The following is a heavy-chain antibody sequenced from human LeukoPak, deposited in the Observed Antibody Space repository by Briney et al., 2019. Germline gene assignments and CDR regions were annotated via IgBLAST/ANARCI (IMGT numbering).Heavy chain of an antibody. CDR2: IIPIFGTA. CDR1: GGTFSSYA. V-gene: IGHV1-69*13. CDR3: ASLGYCSSTSCYEHY. D-gene: IGHD2-2*01. Sequence: SVKVSCKASGGTFSSYAISWVRQAPGQGLEWMGGIIPIFGTANYAQKFQGRVTITADESTSTAYMELSSLRSEDTAGYYCASLGYCSSTSCYEHYWGQGTLVTVSS. J-gene: IGHJ4*02.